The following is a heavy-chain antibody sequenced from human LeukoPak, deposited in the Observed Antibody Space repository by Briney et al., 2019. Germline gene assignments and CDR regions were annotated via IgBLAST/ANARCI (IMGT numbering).Heavy chain of an antibody. J-gene: IGHJ4*02. CDR3: ARDRSGGSQPDY. CDR1: GGSISSGSYY. CDR2: IYTSGST. V-gene: IGHV4-61*02. D-gene: IGHD2-15*01. Sequence: SETLSLTCTVSGGSISSGSYYWSWIRQPAGKGLEWIGRIYTSGSTNYNPSLKSRVTISVDTSKNQFSLKLSSVTAADTAVYYCARDRSGGSQPDYWGQGTLVTVSS.